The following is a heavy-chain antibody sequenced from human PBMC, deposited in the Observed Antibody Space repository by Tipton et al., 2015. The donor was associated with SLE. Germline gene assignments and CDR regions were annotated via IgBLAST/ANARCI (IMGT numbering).Heavy chain of an antibody. D-gene: IGHD6-13*01. CDR2: INHSGST. J-gene: IGHJ1*01. CDR3: ARGRGIAAAARAEYFQH. CDR1: GGSFSGYY. V-gene: IGHV4-34*01. Sequence: TLSLTCAVYGGSFSGYYWSWIRQPPGKGLEWIGEINHSGSTNYNPSLKSRVTISVDTSKNQFSLKLSSVTAADTAVYYCARGRGIAAAARAEYFQHWGQGTLVTVSS.